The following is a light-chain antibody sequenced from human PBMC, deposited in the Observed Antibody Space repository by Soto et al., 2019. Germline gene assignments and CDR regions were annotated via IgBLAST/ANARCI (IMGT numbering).Light chain of an antibody. CDR2: EVS. CDR1: SSDVGGYNY. J-gene: IGLJ2*01. Sequence: QSALTQPASVSGSPGQSITISCTGTSSDVGGYNYVSWYQQHPGKAPKLMIYEVSNRPSGVSNRCSGSKSGNTASLTISGLQAEDEADYYCSSYTSSRTLVFGGGTKRTVL. V-gene: IGLV2-14*01. CDR3: SSYTSSRTLV.